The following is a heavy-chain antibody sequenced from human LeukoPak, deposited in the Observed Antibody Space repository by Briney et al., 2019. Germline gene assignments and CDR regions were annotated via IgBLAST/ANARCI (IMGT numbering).Heavy chain of an antibody. CDR1: GSTFTSCD. CDR3: ARGRPGLASAGTYDF. CDR2: MNPNSGKT. J-gene: IGHJ4*02. V-gene: IGHV1-8*01. Sequence: ASVKVSCKASGSTFTSCDINWVRQAPGQGLEWMGWMNPNSGKTGYARKFQGRVTMTKNTSISTAYLEVSSLGYEDTAIYYCARGRPGLASAGTYDFWGQGTLITVSS. D-gene: IGHD6-13*01.